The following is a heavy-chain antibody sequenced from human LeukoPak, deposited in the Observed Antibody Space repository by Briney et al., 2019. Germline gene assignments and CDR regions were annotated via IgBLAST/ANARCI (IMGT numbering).Heavy chain of an antibody. V-gene: IGHV4-34*01. CDR2: INHSGST. CDR3: ARGYSSSWSNWFDP. CDR1: GGSFSGYY. J-gene: IGHJ5*02. D-gene: IGHD6-13*01. Sequence: SETLSLTCAVYGGSFSGYYWSWIRQPPGKGLEWIGEINHSGSTDYNPSLKSRVTISVDTSKNQFSLKLSSVTAADTAVYYCARGYSSSWSNWFDPWGQGTLVTVSS.